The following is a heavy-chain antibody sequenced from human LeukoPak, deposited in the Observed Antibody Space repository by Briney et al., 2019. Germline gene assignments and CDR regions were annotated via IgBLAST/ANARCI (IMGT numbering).Heavy chain of an antibody. D-gene: IGHD2-2*01. CDR3: TRVQYQLLPSDY. V-gene: IGHV3-49*04. CDR1: GFTFGDYA. Sequence: GGSLRLSCTASGFTFGDYAMSWVRQAPGKGLEWVGFIRSKAYGGTTEYAASVKGRFTISRDDSKSIAYLQMNSLKTEDTAVYYCTRVQYQLLPSDYWGQGTLVTVSS. J-gene: IGHJ4*02. CDR2: IRSKAYGGTT.